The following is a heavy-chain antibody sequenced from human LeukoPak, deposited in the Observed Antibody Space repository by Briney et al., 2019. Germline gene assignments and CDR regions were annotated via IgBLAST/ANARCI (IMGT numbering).Heavy chain of an antibody. D-gene: IGHD6-19*01. Sequence: GASVKVSCKASGYTFTSYAMHWVRQAPGQRLEWMGWINAGNGNTKYSQEFQGRVTITRDTSASTAYMELSSLRSEDMAVYYCARAHSSGWKGHFDYWGQGTLVTVSS. CDR3: ARAHSSGWKGHFDY. CDR2: INAGNGNT. J-gene: IGHJ4*02. V-gene: IGHV1-3*03. CDR1: GYTFTSYA.